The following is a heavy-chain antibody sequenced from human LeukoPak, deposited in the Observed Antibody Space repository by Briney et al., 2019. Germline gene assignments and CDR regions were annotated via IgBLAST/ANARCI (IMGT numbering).Heavy chain of an antibody. CDR1: GGTFSSYA. V-gene: IGHV1-69*05. J-gene: IGHJ1*01. CDR2: IIPIFGTA. CDR3: ARDRHSSGRPEYFQH. Sequence: SVKVSCKASGGTFSSYAISWVRQAPGQGLEWMGGIIPIFGTAKYAQKFQGRVTMTRDTSISTAYMELSRLRSDDTAVYYCARDRHSSGRPEYFQHWGQGTLVTVSS. D-gene: IGHD6-19*01.